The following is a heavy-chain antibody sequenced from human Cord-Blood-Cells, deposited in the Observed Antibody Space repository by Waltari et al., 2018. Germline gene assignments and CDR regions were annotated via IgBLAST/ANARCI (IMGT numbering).Heavy chain of an antibody. V-gene: IGHV4-39*01. J-gene: IGHJ3*02. CDR1: GGSISSSSYY. Sequence: QLQLQESGPGLVNPSETLSLTCTVSGGSISSSSYYWGWIRQPPGKGLEWIGSIYYSGSTYYNPSLKSRVTISVDTSKNQFSLKLSSVTAADTAVYYCARRSKVAAAGIYAFDIWGQGTMVTVSS. CDR2: IYYSGST. CDR3: ARRSKVAAAGIYAFDI. D-gene: IGHD6-13*01.